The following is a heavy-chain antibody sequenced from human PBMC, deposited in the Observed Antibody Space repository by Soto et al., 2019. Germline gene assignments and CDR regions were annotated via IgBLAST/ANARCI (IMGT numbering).Heavy chain of an antibody. CDR2: MNHSGST. CDR3: ARGDQWLVPNY. J-gene: IGHJ4*02. Sequence: QVQLQQWGAGLLKPSETLSLTCAVYGGSFSGYDWSWIRQPPGKGLEWIGEMNHSGSTNYNPSLKSRVTVSVDTSKNQFSLKLSSVTAADTTVYYCARGDQWLVPNYWGQGTLVTVSS. CDR1: GGSFSGYD. D-gene: IGHD6-19*01. V-gene: IGHV4-34*01.